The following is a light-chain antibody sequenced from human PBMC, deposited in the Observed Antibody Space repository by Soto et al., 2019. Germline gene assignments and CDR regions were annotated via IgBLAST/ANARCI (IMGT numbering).Light chain of an antibody. CDR1: QSVSPW. CDR3: QQYHSYPYS. V-gene: IGKV1-5*03. J-gene: IGKJ2*01. Sequence: DIHMTQSPSTLSVSVRDRVTITCRASQSVSPWLAWYQQKPGKAPRLLIYQASTLESGVPSRFSGSGTGTEFTLTISSLQPHDFATYYCQQYHSYPYSFGQGTKLEI. CDR2: QAS.